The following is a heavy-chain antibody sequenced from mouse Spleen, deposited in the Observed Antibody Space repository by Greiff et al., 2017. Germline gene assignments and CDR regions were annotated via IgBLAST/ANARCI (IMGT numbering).Heavy chain of an antibody. CDR3: ARRRDGYFDY. D-gene: IGHD3-3*01. V-gene: IGHV5-9-2*01. J-gene: IGHJ2*01. Sequence: EVQVVESGGGLVKPGGSLKLSCAASGFTFSSYGMSWVRQTPEKRLEWVATISGGGSYTYYPDSVKGRFTISRDNAKNNLYLQMSSLRSEDTALYYCARRRDGYFDYWGQGTTLTVSS. CDR2: ISGGGSYT. CDR1: GFTFSSYG.